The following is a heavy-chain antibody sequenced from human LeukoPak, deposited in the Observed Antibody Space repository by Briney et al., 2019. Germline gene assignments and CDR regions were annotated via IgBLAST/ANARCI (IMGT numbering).Heavy chain of an antibody. J-gene: IGHJ4*02. D-gene: IGHD3-3*01. CDR1: GGSFSGYY. CDR2: INHSGST. CDR3: ASGTVRFWYYFDY. Sequence: SETLSLTCAVYGGSFSGYYWSWIRQPPGKGLEWIGEINHSGSTNYNPSLKSRVTISVDTSKNQFSLKLSSVTAADTAVYYCASGTVRFWYYFDYWGQGTLVTVSS. V-gene: IGHV4-34*01.